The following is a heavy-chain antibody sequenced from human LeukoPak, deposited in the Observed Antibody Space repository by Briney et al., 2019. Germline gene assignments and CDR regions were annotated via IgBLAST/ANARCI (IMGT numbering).Heavy chain of an antibody. CDR2: ISSSSYI. J-gene: IGHJ4*02. Sequence: GGSLRLSCAASGFTFSSYSMNWVRQAPGKGLEWASSISSSSYIYYADSVKGRFTISRDNAKNSLYLQMNSLRAEDTAVYYCARRIVATKHFDYWGQGTLVTVSS. V-gene: IGHV3-21*01. D-gene: IGHD5-12*01. CDR3: ARRIVATKHFDY. CDR1: GFTFSSYS.